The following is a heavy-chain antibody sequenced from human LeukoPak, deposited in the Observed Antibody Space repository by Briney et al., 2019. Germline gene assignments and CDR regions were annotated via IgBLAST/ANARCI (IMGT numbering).Heavy chain of an antibody. J-gene: IGHJ6*02. Sequence: GSLRLSCAASGFTFSSYAMSWVRQAPGKGLEWVSAISGSGGSTYYADSVKGRFTISRDNSKNTLYLQMNSLRAEDTAVYYCAVTGWFGELLNYYYGMDVWGQGTTVTVSS. V-gene: IGHV3-23*01. CDR1: GFTFSSYA. CDR3: AVTGWFGELLNYYYGMDV. D-gene: IGHD3-10*01. CDR2: ISGSGGST.